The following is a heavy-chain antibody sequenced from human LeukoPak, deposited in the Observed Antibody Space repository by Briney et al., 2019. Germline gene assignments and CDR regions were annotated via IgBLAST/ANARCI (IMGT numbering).Heavy chain of an antibody. V-gene: IGHV4-61*01. D-gene: IGHD4-11*01. CDR2: IYFSGST. Sequence: SETLSLTCTVSGGSIRSSYYYWSWIRQSPGKGLEWIGYIYFSGSTNYNPSLKRRVTMSVVTSKNQFSLRLTSVTAADTATYYCARVGGSNFYNYGMDVWGQGTTVIVSS. J-gene: IGHJ6*02. CDR3: ARVGGSNFYNYGMDV. CDR1: GGSIRSSYYY.